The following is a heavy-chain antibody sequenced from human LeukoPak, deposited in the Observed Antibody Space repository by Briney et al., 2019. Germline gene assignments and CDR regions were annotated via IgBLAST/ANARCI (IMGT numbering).Heavy chain of an antibody. J-gene: IGHJ4*02. V-gene: IGHV3-11*01. Sequence: GGFLRLSCAASGFTFTDYYMNWIRQAPGKGLEWVSSISGGSRTINYADSVKGRFTTSRDNAKNSLFLQMNSLRAEDTAVYYCARAGQSDYWGQGTLVTVSS. CDR1: GFTFTDYY. CDR2: ISGGSRTI. CDR3: ARAGQSDY.